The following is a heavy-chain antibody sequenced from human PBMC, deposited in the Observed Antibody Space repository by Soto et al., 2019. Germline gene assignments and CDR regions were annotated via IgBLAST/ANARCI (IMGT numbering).Heavy chain of an antibody. J-gene: IGHJ4*02. CDR3: ARDVGYGGPRSHPHYFDY. D-gene: IGHD2-15*01. CDR1: GFTFSGFW. CDR2: IYSDGSTT. Sequence: EVQLVESGGGLVQPGGSLRLSCAASGFTFSGFWMHWVRQAPGKGLVWVSRIYSDGSTTTYADSVKGRFTMYRDNAKNTLNLQMSSLRAEDTAVYYCARDVGYGGPRSHPHYFDYWGQGTLVTVSS. V-gene: IGHV3-74*01.